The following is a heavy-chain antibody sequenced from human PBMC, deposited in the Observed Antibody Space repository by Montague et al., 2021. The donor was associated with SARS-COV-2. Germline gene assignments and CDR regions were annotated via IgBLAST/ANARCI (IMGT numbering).Heavy chain of an antibody. V-gene: IGHV4-39*01. CDR1: GGSITDRTYY. D-gene: IGHD6-13*01. J-gene: IGHJ4*02. CDR2: INYSGTT. Sequence: ETLSLTCSVSGGSITDRTYYWGCIRQSPGKGLEWIGSINYSGTTYYNPSLKSRVTMSLDTTKNQFSLKMTSVTAADTAVYYCAKHWGIAAAGNWGQGTLVTVSS. CDR3: AKHWGIAAAGN.